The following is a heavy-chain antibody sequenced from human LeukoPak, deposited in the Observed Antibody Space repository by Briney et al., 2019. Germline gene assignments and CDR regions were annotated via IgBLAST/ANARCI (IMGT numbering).Heavy chain of an antibody. CDR1: GGSISSNY. V-gene: IGHV4-59*01. CDR2: IYSSGST. J-gene: IGHJ5*02. Sequence: SETLSLTCTVSGGSISSNYWSWIRQPPGKGLEWSGYIYSSGSTNYNPSLKSRVTISADTSKNQFSLRLRSVTAADTAVYYCTTARGDSSGWYAWFDPWGQGTLVTVSS. CDR3: TTARGDSSGWYAWFDP. D-gene: IGHD6-19*01.